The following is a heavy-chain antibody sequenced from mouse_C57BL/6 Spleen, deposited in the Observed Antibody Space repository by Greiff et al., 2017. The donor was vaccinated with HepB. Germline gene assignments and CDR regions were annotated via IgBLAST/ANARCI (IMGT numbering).Heavy chain of an antibody. V-gene: IGHV1-59*01. J-gene: IGHJ2*01. CDR3: ARDYGNFVDY. Sequence: QVQLQQSGAELVRPGTSVKLSCKASGYTFTSYWMHWVKQRPGQGLEWIGVIDPSDSYTNYNQKFKGKATLTVDTSSSTAYMQLSSLTSEDSAVYYCARDYGNFVDYWGQGTTLTVSS. CDR2: IDPSDSYT. D-gene: IGHD2-1*01. CDR1: GYTFTSYW.